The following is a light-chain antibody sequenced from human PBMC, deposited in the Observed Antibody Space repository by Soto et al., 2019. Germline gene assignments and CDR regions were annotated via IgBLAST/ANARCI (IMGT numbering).Light chain of an antibody. CDR1: TSNIGNNY. J-gene: IGLJ3*02. CDR2: RNN. V-gene: IGLV1-47*01. Sequence: QSVLTQPPSASGTPGQRVTISCSGSTSNIGNNYVCWFQQLPGTAPKLLIYRNNQRPSGVPDRFPGSKSGTSASLAISGLRSEDEADYYCAAWDDSLNGVVFGGGTKLTVL. CDR3: AAWDDSLNGVV.